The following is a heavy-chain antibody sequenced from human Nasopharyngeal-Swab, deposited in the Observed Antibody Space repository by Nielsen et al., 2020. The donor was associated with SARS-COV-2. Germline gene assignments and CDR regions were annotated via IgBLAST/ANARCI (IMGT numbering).Heavy chain of an antibody. Sequence: ESLKISCKGSGYSFTSYWIGWVRQMPGNGLEWMGIIYPGDSVTIYSPSFKGQVTISVDKSIRTAYLQWSSLKASDTAIYYCARRDGSYWNLDLWGRGTLVTVSS. CDR2: IYPGDSVT. D-gene: IGHD3-10*01. CDR1: GYSFTSYW. V-gene: IGHV5-51*01. J-gene: IGHJ2*01. CDR3: ARRDGSYWNLDL.